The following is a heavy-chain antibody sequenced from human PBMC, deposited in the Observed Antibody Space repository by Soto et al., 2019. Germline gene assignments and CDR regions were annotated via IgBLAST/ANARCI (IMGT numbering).Heavy chain of an antibody. CDR2: IMPIFRTP. CDR1: GGTFSTSA. J-gene: IGHJ6*02. CDR3: ARDKDRPQLGGNYYYILDV. V-gene: IGHV1-69*05. D-gene: IGHD3-3*02. Sequence: QVQLEQSGPEVKKPGSSVKVSCKASGGTFSTSAISWVRQAPGQGLEWMGGIMPIFRTPDYAQKFQGRVTXTXDEXTSTAYMELSGLRSDDTAVYYCARDKDRPQLGGNYYYILDVWGQGTTITVSS.